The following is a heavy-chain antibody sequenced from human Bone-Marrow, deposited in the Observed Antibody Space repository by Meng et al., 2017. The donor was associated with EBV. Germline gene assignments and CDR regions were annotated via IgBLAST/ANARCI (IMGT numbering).Heavy chain of an antibody. CDR3: ARDAGDDGSGSYYSDY. V-gene: IGHV4-4*02. CDR2: IYHSGST. Sequence: VQPWVTSCSSCAVSGGSISSSNWGSWVPQPPGRRLRWIGEIYHSGSTNYNPSLKSRVTITVDKSKNQFSLNLSAVTAADTAVYYCARDAGDDGSGSYYSDYWGQGTLVTVSS. CDR1: GGSISSSNW. J-gene: IGHJ4*02. D-gene: IGHD3-10*01.